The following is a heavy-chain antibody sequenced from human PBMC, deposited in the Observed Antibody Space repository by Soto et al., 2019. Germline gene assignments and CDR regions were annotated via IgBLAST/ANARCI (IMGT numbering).Heavy chain of an antibody. CDR1: GYTFTSYG. V-gene: IGHV1-18*01. J-gene: IGHJ6*03. D-gene: IGHD4-17*01. CDR2: ISAYNGNT. Sequence: ASVKVSCKASGYTFTSYGISWVRQAPGQGLEWMGWISAYNGNTNYAQKLQGRVTMTTDTSTSTAYMELRSLRSDDTAVYYCARDFGYDYGDYGSHCYLLDVWGKGTTV. CDR3: ARDFGYDYGDYGSHCYLLDV.